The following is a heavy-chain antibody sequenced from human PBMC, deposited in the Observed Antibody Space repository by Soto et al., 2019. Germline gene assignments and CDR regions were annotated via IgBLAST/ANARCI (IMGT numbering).Heavy chain of an antibody. J-gene: IGHJ3*02. CDR1: GFSLSTSGVG. CDR3: EHRQFPAGTIFGVAAAAFDI. Sequence: QITLKESGPTLVKPTQTLTLTCTCSGFSLSTSGVGVGWIRQPPGKAPEWLALIYWNDDKRYSPSLKSRLTITKDTSKNQVVLTMTNMDPVDTAKYYCEHRQFPAGTIFGVAAAAFDIWGQGTMVTVSS. V-gene: IGHV2-5*01. CDR2: IYWNDDK. D-gene: IGHD3-3*01.